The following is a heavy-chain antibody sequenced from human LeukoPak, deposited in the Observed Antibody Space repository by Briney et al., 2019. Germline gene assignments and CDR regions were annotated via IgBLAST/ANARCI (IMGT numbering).Heavy chain of an antibody. D-gene: IGHD7-27*01. CDR2: INPGRGNT. CDR3: ARDRDWGSSDPFDY. J-gene: IGHJ4*02. Sequence: GASVKVSCKASGYTFTSYYMHWVRQVPGQGLEWMGIINPGRGNTNYAQNFHGRVTLTRDTSTSTIYMELSSLRSEDTAVYYCARDRDWGSSDPFDYWGQGTLVIVSS. V-gene: IGHV1-46*01. CDR1: GYTFTSYY.